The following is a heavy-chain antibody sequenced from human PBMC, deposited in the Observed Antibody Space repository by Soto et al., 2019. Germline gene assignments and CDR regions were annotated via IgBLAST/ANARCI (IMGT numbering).Heavy chain of an antibody. CDR2: IYYRGST. J-gene: IGHJ3*02. D-gene: IGHD3-10*01. CDR3: ARRYGSAFDI. Sequence: SETLSLTCTVSGGSISSYYCSWIRQPPGKGLEWIGYIYYRGSTDYNPSLKGRVTISVDTSKNQFSLKLSSVSAADTAVYYCARRYGSAFDIWGQGTMVTVSS. V-gene: IGHV4-59*01. CDR1: GGSISSYY.